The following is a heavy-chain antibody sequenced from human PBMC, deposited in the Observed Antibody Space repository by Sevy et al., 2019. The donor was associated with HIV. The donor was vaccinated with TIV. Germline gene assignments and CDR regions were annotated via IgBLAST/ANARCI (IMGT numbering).Heavy chain of an antibody. V-gene: IGHV3-33*07. CDR1: GFTFSSYG. Sequence: GGSLRLSCVASGFTFSSYGMYWVRQAPGKGLEWVAVIWFDGSKKSYTDSGKGRFTNSRDNFNNMLYLQKNKLRVEDTAVYYCPRALHYYDGDGYLQHYYDMDVCGQGTTVTVSS. CDR3: PRALHYYDGDGYLQHYYDMDV. J-gene: IGHJ6*02. D-gene: IGHD3-22*01. CDR2: IWFDGSKK.